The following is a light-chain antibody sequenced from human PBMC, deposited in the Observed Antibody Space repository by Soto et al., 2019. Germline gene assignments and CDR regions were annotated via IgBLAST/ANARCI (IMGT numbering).Light chain of an antibody. Sequence: EIVLTQSPDTLSLSPRDRVTLSCRASQSVDINLAWYQQKPGQAPRLLIYGASTRATDMPGRFSGRGAGAEFTLTISSLQSEDFAVYYCQQYRSWPRTFGQGTKVDIK. J-gene: IGKJ1*01. V-gene: IGKV3-15*01. CDR2: GAS. CDR1: QSVDIN. CDR3: QQYRSWPRT.